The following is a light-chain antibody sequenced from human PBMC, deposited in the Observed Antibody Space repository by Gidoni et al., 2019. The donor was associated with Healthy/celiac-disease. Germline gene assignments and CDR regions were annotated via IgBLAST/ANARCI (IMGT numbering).Light chain of an antibody. J-gene: IGKJ2*01. CDR3: QQSYSTPMYT. Sequence: DIQMTQSPSSLSASVGDRVTITCRASQSISSYLNWYQPKPGKAPKLLIYAASSLQSGVPSRFSGSGSWTDFTLTISSLQPEDFATYYGQQSYSTPMYTFGQGTKLEIK. CDR2: AAS. CDR1: QSISSY. V-gene: IGKV1-39*01.